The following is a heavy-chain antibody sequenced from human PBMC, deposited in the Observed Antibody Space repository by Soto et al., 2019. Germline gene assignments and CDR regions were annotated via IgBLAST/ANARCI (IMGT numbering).Heavy chain of an antibody. CDR1: GGSISSGGYY. Sequence: SETLSLTCTVSGGSISSGGYYWSWIRQHPGKGLEWIGYIYYSGSTNYNPSLKSRVTISVDTSKNQFSMKLTTVTTADTAVYYCARELAGLYYYDRTYAFDIWGQGTMVTVSS. V-gene: IGHV4-61*08. CDR2: IYYSGST. D-gene: IGHD3-22*01. CDR3: ARELAGLYYYDRTYAFDI. J-gene: IGHJ3*02.